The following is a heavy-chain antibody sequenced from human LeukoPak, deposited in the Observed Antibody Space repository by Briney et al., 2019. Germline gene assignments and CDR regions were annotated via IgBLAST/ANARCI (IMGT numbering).Heavy chain of an antibody. Sequence: SETLSLTCTVSGGSISSVDYYWSWIRQPPGKGLEWIGYIYYSGSTYYNPSLKSRVTISVDTSKNRFSLKLSSVTAADTAVYYCAREDYDILTGLRGFDPWGQGTLVTVSS. J-gene: IGHJ5*02. CDR1: GGSISSVDYY. D-gene: IGHD3-9*01. CDR2: IYYSGST. CDR3: AREDYDILTGLRGFDP. V-gene: IGHV4-30-4*01.